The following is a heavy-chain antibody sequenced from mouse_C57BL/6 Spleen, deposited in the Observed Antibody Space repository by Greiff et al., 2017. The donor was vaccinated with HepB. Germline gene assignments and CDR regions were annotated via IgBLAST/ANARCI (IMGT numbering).Heavy chain of an antibody. J-gene: IGHJ1*03. V-gene: IGHV1-22*01. CDR3: AKERGNWDGYFDV. D-gene: IGHD4-1*01. CDR2: INPNNGGT. Sequence: VQLQQSGPELVKPGASVKMSCKASGYTFTDYNMHWVKQSHGKSLEWIGYINPNNGGTSYNQKFKGKATLTVNKSSSTAYMELRSLTSEDSAVYYCAKERGNWDGYFDVWGTGTTVTVSS. CDR1: GYTFTDYN.